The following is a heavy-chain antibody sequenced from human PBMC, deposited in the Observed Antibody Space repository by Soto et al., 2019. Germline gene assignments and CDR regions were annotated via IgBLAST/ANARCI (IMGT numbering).Heavy chain of an antibody. CDR2: ISSSGGTT. V-gene: IGHV3-48*03. J-gene: IGHJ4*02. Sequence: PGGSLRLSCAASGFTFSTSEMRWVRQAPGKGLEWISHISSSGGTTYYADSVKGRFTISRDNANHSLFLQMNSLRVADTAVYYCARWEVVTGLDYWGQGTLVTVSS. D-gene: IGHD2-21*02. CDR1: GFTFSTSE. CDR3: ARWEVVTGLDY.